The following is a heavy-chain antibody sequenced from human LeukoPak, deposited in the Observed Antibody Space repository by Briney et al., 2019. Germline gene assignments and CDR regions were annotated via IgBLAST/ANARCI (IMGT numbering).Heavy chain of an antibody. V-gene: IGHV3-21*01. CDR2: ISSSSSYI. D-gene: IGHD3-9*01. J-gene: IGHJ2*01. CDR3: ASAPKDILTGQKGWYFDL. CDR1: GFTFSSYS. Sequence: GGSLRLSCAASGFTFSSYSMNWVRQAPGKGLEWVSSISSSSSYIYYADSVKGRFTISRDNAKNSLYLQMNSLRAEDTAVYYCASAPKDILTGQKGWYFDLWGRGTLVTVSS.